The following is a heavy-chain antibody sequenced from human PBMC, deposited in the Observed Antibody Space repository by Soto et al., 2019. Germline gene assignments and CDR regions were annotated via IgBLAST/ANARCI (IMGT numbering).Heavy chain of an antibody. Sequence: PGGSLRFSCAASGFTFSSYWMSWVRQAPGKGLEWVANIKQDGSEKYYVDSVKGRFTISRDNAKNSLYLQMNSLRAEDTAVYYCAGRPAAYYYYYYYMDVWGKGTTVTVSS. CDR1: GFTFSSYW. V-gene: IGHV3-7*01. CDR3: AGRPAAYYYYYYYMDV. D-gene: IGHD2-2*01. CDR2: IKQDGSEK. J-gene: IGHJ6*03.